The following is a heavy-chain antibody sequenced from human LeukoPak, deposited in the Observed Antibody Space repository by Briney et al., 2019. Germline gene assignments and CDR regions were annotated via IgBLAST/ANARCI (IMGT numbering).Heavy chain of an antibody. D-gene: IGHD6-13*01. Sequence: PSETLSLTCTVSGGSISSGGYYWSWIRQPPGKGLEWIGYIYHSGSTYYNPSLESRVTISVDRSKNQFSLKLSSVTAADTAVYYCARWAQQLVVVGLFDYWGQGTLVTVSS. CDR3: ARWAQQLVVVGLFDY. CDR2: IYHSGST. J-gene: IGHJ4*02. CDR1: GGSISSGGYY. V-gene: IGHV4-30-2*01.